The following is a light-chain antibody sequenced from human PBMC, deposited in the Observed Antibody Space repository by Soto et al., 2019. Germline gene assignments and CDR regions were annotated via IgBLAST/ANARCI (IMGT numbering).Light chain of an antibody. CDR3: QQRSNWPGT. CDR2: DAS. J-gene: IGKJ1*01. Sequence: EIVLTQSPATLSLSPGERATLSCRASQSVSSYLAWYQHKPGQAPRLLIYDASNRATGIPARFSGSGSGTDFPLTISSLEPEDFAVYYCQQRSNWPGTFGPGTKVEIK. CDR1: QSVSSY. V-gene: IGKV3-11*01.